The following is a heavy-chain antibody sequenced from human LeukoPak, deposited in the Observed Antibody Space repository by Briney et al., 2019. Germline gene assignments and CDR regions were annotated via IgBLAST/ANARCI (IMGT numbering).Heavy chain of an antibody. J-gene: IGHJ3*02. V-gene: IGHV3-30*02. CDR3: AKTRGVEGAFDI. CDR2: IRYEGHYK. D-gene: IGHD2-21*01. CDR1: GFTFSAHG. Sequence: GGSLRLSCVASGFTFSAHGIHWVRQAPGKGLDWGSFIRYEGHYKYYADSVTGRFTVSRDNSKNTVYLQMNNLMTEDTAVYYCAKTRGVEGAFDIWGEGTRVTVSS.